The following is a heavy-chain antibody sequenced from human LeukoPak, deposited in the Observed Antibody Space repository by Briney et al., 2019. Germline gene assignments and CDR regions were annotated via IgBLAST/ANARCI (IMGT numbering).Heavy chain of an antibody. D-gene: IGHD1-26*01. J-gene: IGHJ4*02. CDR1: VYTFTSYD. V-gene: IGHV1-8*03. CDR2: MNPNSGNT. CDR3: ARALSGSYHFYYFDF. Sequence: TSVKVSCKASVYTFTSYDINWVRQATGQGLEWMGWMNPNSGNTGYAQKFRGRVTITRNTSISTAYMELSSLRPEDTAVCYCARALSGSYHFYYFDFWGQGTLVTVSS.